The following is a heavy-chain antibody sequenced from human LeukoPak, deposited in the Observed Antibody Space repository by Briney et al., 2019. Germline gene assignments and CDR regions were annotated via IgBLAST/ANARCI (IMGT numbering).Heavy chain of an antibody. CDR2: IYYSGST. V-gene: IGHV4-39*01. CDR3: ARLRNFLAFDY. CDR1: GGSISSSSYY. J-gene: IGHJ4*02. D-gene: IGHD1-14*01. Sequence: RSSETLSLTCTVSGGSISSSSYYWGWIRQPPGKGLEWIGSIYYSGSTYYNPSLKSRVTISVDTSKNQFSLKLSSVTAADTAVYYCARLRNFLAFDYWGQGTLVTVSS.